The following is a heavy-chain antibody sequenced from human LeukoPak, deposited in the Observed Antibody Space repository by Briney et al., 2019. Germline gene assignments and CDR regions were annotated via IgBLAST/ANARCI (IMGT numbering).Heavy chain of an antibody. J-gene: IGHJ4*02. CDR1: GYTFTGYY. CDR3: ARVRGNYYDSSGYGY. Sequence: ASVKVSCKASGYTFTGYYMHWVRQAPGQGLEWMGWINPNSGGTNYARKFQGRVTMTRDTSISTAYMELSRLRSDDTAVYYCARVRGNYYDSSGYGYWGQGTLVTVSS. CDR2: INPNSGGT. V-gene: IGHV1-2*02. D-gene: IGHD3-22*01.